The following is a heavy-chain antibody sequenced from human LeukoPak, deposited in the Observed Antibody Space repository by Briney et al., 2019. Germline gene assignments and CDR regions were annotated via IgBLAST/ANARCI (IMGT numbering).Heavy chain of an antibody. J-gene: IGHJ4*02. CDR3: ARGVIASKSKVFDY. Sequence: PSETLSLTCTVAGGSISSYYWSWIRQPAGKGLEWIGRIYTSGSTNYNPSLKSRVTISVDTSKNQFSLKLSSVTAADTAVYYCARGVIASKSKVFDYWGQGTLVTVSS. CDR1: GGSISSYY. V-gene: IGHV4-4*07. CDR2: IYTSGST. D-gene: IGHD2-21*01.